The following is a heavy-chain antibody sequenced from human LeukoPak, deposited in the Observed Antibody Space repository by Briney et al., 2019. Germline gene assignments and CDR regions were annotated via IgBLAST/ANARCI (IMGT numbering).Heavy chain of an antibody. V-gene: IGHV3-20*04. D-gene: IGHD3-9*01. Sequence: PGGSLRLSCAASGFTFDDYGMSWVRQAPGKGLEWVSGINWNGGSTGYADSVKGRFTISRDNAKNSLYLQMNSLRAEDTALYYCAKGDDILTGFDAFDIWGQGTMVTVSS. J-gene: IGHJ3*02. CDR2: INWNGGST. CDR3: AKGDDILTGFDAFDI. CDR1: GFTFDDYG.